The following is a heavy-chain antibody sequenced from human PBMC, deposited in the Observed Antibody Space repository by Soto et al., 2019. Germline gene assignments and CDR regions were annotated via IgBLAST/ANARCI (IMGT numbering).Heavy chain of an antibody. D-gene: IGHD6-13*01. CDR2: IYYSGST. V-gene: IGHV4-59*01. Sequence: SETLSLTCTVSGGSISSYYWSWIRQPPGKGLEWIGYIYYSGSTNCNPSLKSRVTISVDTSKNQFSLKLSSVTAADTAVYYCAREYPGIAAFQHWGQGTLVTVSS. CDR1: GGSISSYY. CDR3: AREYPGIAAFQH. J-gene: IGHJ1*01.